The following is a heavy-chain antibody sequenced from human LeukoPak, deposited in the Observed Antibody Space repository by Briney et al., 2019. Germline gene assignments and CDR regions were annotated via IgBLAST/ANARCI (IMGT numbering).Heavy chain of an antibody. CDR2: INHSGST. V-gene: IGHV4-34*01. CDR1: GGSISSYY. CDR3: ARARKFGAFDI. J-gene: IGHJ3*02. Sequence: SETLSLTCTVSGGSISSYYWNWIRQPPGKGLEWIGEINHSGSTNYNPSLKSRVTISVDTSKNQFSLKLSSVTAADTAVYYCARARKFGAFDIWGQGTMVTVSS. D-gene: IGHD3-10*01.